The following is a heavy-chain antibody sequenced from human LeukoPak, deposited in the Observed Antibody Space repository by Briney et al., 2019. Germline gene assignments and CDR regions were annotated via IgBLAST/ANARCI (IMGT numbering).Heavy chain of an antibody. V-gene: IGHV4-4*07. Sequence: PSETLSLTCTVSGGSMNHYHWSWIRQPAGRGLEWIGHIYTSGTINYNPSLKSRVTISIDTSKNQFSLKLSSVTAADTAVYYCARLDRSAADYWGQGTLVTVSS. J-gene: IGHJ4*02. D-gene: IGHD3-22*01. CDR3: ARLDRSAADY. CDR1: GGSMNHYH. CDR2: IYTSGTI.